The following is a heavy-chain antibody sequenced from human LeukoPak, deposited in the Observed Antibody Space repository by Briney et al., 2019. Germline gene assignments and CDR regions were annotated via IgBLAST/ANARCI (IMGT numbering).Heavy chain of an antibody. Sequence: PSETLSLTCAVYGGSFSGYYWSWIRQPPGKGLEWIGEINHSGSTNYNPSLKSRVTISVDTSKNQFSLKLSSVTAADTAVYYCARASPAATLYYFDYWGQGTLVTVSS. D-gene: IGHD2-2*01. CDR1: GGSFSGYY. V-gene: IGHV4-34*01. CDR3: ARASPAATLYYFDY. CDR2: INHSGST. J-gene: IGHJ4*02.